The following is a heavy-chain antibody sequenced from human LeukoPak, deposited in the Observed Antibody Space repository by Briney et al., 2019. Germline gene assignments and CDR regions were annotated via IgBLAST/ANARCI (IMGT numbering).Heavy chain of an antibody. V-gene: IGHV1-2*02. D-gene: IGHD1-20*01. CDR1: GYTFTDYY. Sequence: ASEKVSCKASGYTFTDYYIHWVRQAPGQGLEWMGCIKPNSGGTKYAQTFQGRVTMTGDTSINTAYMELSRLTYDDTAVYYCAGLPRYNWNEPLDYWGQGTLVTVSS. CDR3: AGLPRYNWNEPLDY. CDR2: IKPNSGGT. J-gene: IGHJ4*02.